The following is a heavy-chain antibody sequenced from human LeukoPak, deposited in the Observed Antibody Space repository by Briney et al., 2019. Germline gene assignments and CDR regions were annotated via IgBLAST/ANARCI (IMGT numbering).Heavy chain of an antibody. CDR1: GYTFTSYD. J-gene: IGHJ5*02. V-gene: IGHV1-8*03. CDR2: MNPNSGNT. CDR3: ARGPPYDFWSGYYSDWFHP. D-gene: IGHD3-3*01. Sequence: ASVKVSCKASGYTFTSYDINWVRQATGQGLEWMGWMNPNSGNTGYAQKFQGRVTITRNTSISRAYMELSSLRSEDTAVYYCARGPPYDFWSGYYSDWFHPWGQGTLVTVSS.